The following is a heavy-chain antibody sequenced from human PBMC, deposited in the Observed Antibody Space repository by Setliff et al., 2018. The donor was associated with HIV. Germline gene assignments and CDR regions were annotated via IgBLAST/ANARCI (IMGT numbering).Heavy chain of an antibody. Sequence: SETLSFTCTVSRGSISSGGYYWSWIRQPAGKGLEWIGRIYTSGSTNYNPSLKSRVTMSVDTSKNQFSLKLSSVTAADTAVYYCARTLAYHAFDIWGQGTMVTVSS. CDR2: IYTSGST. CDR1: RGSISSGGYY. J-gene: IGHJ3*02. D-gene: IGHD2-2*01. CDR3: ARTLAYHAFDI. V-gene: IGHV4-61*02.